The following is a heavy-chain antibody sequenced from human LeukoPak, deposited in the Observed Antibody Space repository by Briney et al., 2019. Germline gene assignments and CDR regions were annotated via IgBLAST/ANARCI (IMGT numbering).Heavy chain of an antibody. V-gene: IGHV4-59*08. D-gene: IGHD3-10*01. CDR3: ASLHGYGSGGP. J-gene: IGHJ5*02. Sequence: SETLSLTCTVSGGSISSYYWSWIRQPPGKGLEWIGYIYYSGSTNYNPSLKSRVTISVDTSKNQFSLKLSSVTAADTAVYYCASLHGYGSGGPWGQGTLVTVSS. CDR1: GGSISSYY. CDR2: IYYSGST.